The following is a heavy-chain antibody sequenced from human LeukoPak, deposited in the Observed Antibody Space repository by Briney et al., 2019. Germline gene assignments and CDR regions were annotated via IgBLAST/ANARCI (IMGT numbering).Heavy chain of an antibody. Sequence: GASVTVSCTASGYTFSSYYMHWVRQAPGQGLEWVGLINPTGDSTNYAQNFRGRVTMTRDTSTSTVYMDLSSLRSEDTAVYYCARDMCGGDCYPDFWGRGTLVTVSS. CDR2: INPTGDST. J-gene: IGHJ4*02. CDR1: GYTFSSYY. CDR3: ARDMCGGDCYPDF. D-gene: IGHD2-21*02. V-gene: IGHV1-46*01.